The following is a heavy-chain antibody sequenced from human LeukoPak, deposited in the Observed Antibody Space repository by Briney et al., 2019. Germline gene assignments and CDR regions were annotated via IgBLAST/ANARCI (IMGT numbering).Heavy chain of an antibody. J-gene: IGHJ4*02. D-gene: IGHD5-12*01. CDR2: IYYSGST. CDR3: ARADGRLATDIDY. CDR1: GGSIRSYY. V-gene: IGHV4-59*01. Sequence: PSETLSLTCTVSGGSIRSYYWSWIRQPPGKGLEWIGYIYYSGSTNYNPSLKSRATISVDTSKNQFSLKLSSVTAADTAVYYCARADGRLATDIDYWGQGTLVTVSS.